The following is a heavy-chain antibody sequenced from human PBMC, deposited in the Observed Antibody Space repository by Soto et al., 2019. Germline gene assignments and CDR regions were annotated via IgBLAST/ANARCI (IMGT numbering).Heavy chain of an antibody. D-gene: IGHD1-26*01. Sequence: SETLSLTCTVSGGSISSSSYYWGWIRQPPGKGLEWIGSIYYSGSTYYNPSLKSRVTISVDTSKNQFSLKLSSVTAADTAVYYCARPGITSGDYYYYYGMDVWGQGTTVTVSS. CDR2: IYYSGST. V-gene: IGHV4-39*01. CDR1: GGSISSSSYY. CDR3: ARPGITSGDYYYYYGMDV. J-gene: IGHJ6*02.